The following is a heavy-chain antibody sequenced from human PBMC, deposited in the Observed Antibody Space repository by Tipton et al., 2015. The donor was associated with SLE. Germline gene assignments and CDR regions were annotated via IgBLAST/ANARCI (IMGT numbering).Heavy chain of an antibody. Sequence: QLVQSGAEVKKPGSSVKVSCKASGGTFSTYIISWVRQAPGQGLEWMGGIIPIFGPANYAQNFQGRVTITADESTSTAYMELSSLRSEDTAVYYCARGARWMSYQSGSPRDYFYYYMDVWGIGTTVTVSS. D-gene: IGHD1-26*01. CDR2: IIPIFGPA. CDR3: ARGARWMSYQSGSPRDYFYYYMDV. V-gene: IGHV1-69*01. J-gene: IGHJ6*03. CDR1: GGTFSTYI.